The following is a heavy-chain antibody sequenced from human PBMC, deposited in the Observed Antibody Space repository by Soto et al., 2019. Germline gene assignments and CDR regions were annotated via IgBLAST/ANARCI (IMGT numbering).Heavy chain of an antibody. CDR2: IYYTGST. CDR3: ARETEYCSGGRCYSLLDY. V-gene: IGHV4-59*01. CDR1: GGSIRSYY. J-gene: IGHJ4*02. Sequence: SETLSLTCTVSGGSIRSYYWSWIRQPPGKGLEWIGYIYYTGSTNYNPSLWSRVTMSVDTSKNQFSLKLTSVTAADTAVYYCARETEYCSGGRCYSLLDYWGQGALVTVSS. D-gene: IGHD2-15*01.